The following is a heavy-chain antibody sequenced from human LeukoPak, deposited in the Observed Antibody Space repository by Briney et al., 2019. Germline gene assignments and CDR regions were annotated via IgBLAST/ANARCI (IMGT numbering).Heavy chain of an antibody. CDR1: GVSISSSNSY. CDR3: ARSRYYYDSSGYPHVGNFDY. CDR2: IYYSGNT. Sequence: PSETLSLTCTVSGVSISSSNSYWGWIRQPPGKGLEWIGSIYYSGNTYYNASLKSQVSISIDTSKNQFSLRLTSVTAADTAVYYCARSRYYYDSSGYPHVGNFDYWGQGTLVTVSS. J-gene: IGHJ4*02. V-gene: IGHV4-39*01. D-gene: IGHD3-22*01.